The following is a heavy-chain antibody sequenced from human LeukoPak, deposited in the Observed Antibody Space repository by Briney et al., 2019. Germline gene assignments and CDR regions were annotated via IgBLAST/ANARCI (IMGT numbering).Heavy chain of an antibody. CDR1: GFIFSSYV. CDR3: AKLPGDRSRAYFDY. V-gene: IGHV3-23*01. J-gene: IGHJ4*02. Sequence: GGSLRLSCEASGFIFSSYVMGWVRQAPGKGLEWVSSISVGGGDTFTADSVKGRFTITRENSKNTLYLQMNSLRAEDTAVYYCAKLPGDRSRAYFDYWGQGTLVTVSS. CDR2: ISVGGGDT. D-gene: IGHD7-27*01.